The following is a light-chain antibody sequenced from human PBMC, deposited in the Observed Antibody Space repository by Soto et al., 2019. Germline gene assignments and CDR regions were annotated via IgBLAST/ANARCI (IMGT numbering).Light chain of an antibody. CDR2: WAS. J-gene: IGKJ4*02. CDR1: QSLLYRSTNNNY. Sequence: DIVLTQIPDSLTLSLGETATIKCKSSQSLLYRSTNNNYLAWYQQKPGQSPKVIMYWASTRASGVPVRFSCSGSGTDFTLTIRNLQPEDVAVYYCHQYYTPQITFGGGTKV. V-gene: IGKV4-1*01. CDR3: HQYYTPQIT.